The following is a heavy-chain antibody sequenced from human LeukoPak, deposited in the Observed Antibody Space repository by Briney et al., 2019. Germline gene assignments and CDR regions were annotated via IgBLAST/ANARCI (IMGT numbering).Heavy chain of an antibody. Sequence: PSETLSLTCTVSGYSISSGYYWGWIRQPPGKGLEWIGSIYHSGSTYYNPSLKSRVTISVDTSKNQFSLKLSSVTAADTAVYYCARLPYYYGSGSYYNSVDYWGQGTLVTVSS. D-gene: IGHD3-10*01. V-gene: IGHV4-38-2*02. CDR3: ARLPYYYGSGSYYNSVDY. CDR2: IYHSGST. CDR1: GYSISSGYY. J-gene: IGHJ4*02.